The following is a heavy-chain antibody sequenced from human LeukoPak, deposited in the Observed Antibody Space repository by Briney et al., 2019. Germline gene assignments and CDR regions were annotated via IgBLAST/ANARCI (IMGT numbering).Heavy chain of an antibody. CDR1: GFTFSTYY. CDR3: LRTRYAWTYFDY. CDR2: INKDGTET. J-gene: IGHJ4*02. V-gene: IGHV3-74*01. Sequence: GGSLRLSCVASGFTFSTYYMHWVRQAPGKGLVWVSRINKDGTETTYADSVKGRFSISRDNAKNMLFLQMSSLRAEDTAVYYCLRTRYAWTYFDYWAQGTLVTVSS. D-gene: IGHD2-2*01.